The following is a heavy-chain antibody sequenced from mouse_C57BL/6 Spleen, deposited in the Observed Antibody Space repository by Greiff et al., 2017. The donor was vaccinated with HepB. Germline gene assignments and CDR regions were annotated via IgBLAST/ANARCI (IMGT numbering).Heavy chain of an antibody. CDR3: ARGRASFDY. Sequence: QVQLQQPGAELVKPGASVKLSCKASGYTFTSYWMQWVKQRPGQGLEWIGEIDPSDSYTNYNQKFKGKATLTVDTSSSTAYRQLSSLTSEDSAVYYCARGRASFDYWGQGTTLTVSS. V-gene: IGHV1-50*01. CDR1: GYTFTSYW. CDR2: IDPSDSYT. D-gene: IGHD3-3*01. J-gene: IGHJ2*01.